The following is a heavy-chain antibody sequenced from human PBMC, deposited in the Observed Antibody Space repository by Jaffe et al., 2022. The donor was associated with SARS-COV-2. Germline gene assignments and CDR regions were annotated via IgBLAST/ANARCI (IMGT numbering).Heavy chain of an antibody. CDR1: GGSFSGYY. Sequence: QVQLQQWGAGLLKPSETLSLTCAVYGGSFSGYYWSWIRQPPGKGLEWIGEINHSGSTNYNPSLKSRVIISVDTSKNQFSLKLSSVTAADTAVYSCARGRGIYGSGSNGMDVWGQGTTVTVSS. CDR2: INHSGST. D-gene: IGHD3-10*01. J-gene: IGHJ6*02. V-gene: IGHV4-34*01. CDR3: ARGRGIYGSGSNGMDV.